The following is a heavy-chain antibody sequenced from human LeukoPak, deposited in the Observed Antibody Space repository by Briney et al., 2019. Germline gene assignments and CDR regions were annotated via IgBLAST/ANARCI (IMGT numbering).Heavy chain of an antibody. V-gene: IGHV4-59*01. J-gene: IGHJ3*02. Sequence: SETLSLTCTVSGGSISSYYWSWIRQPPGKGLEWIGYIYYSGNTNYNPSLKSRVTMSIDTSKNHFSLRLTSVTAADTAVYYCARVGDGTFDIWGRGTVVIVSS. CDR3: ARVGDGTFDI. CDR1: GGSISSYY. D-gene: IGHD3-16*01. CDR2: IYYSGNT.